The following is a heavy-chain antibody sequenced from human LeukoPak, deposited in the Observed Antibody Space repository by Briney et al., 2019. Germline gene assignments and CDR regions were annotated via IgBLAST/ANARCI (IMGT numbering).Heavy chain of an antibody. CDR1: GFTFSSYS. CDR3: AASPGVLYYYYGMDV. V-gene: IGHV3-48*01. Sequence: PGGSLRLSCAASGFTFSSYSMNWVRQAPGKGLEWVSYISSSSSTIYYADSVRGRFTISRDNSKNTLYLQMNSLRAEDTAVYYCAASPGVLYYYYGMDVWGQGTTVTVSS. D-gene: IGHD2-8*01. J-gene: IGHJ6*02. CDR2: ISSSSSTI.